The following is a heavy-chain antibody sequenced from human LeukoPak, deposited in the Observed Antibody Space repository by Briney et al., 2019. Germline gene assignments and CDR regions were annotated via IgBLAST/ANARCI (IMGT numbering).Heavy chain of an antibody. CDR1: GYTFTGYY. CDR3: ARARSGSYYNDY. D-gene: IGHD3-10*01. J-gene: IGHJ4*02. Sequence: ASVNVSCKASGYTFTGYYMHWVRQAPGQGLEWMGWINPNSGGTNYAQKFQGRVTMTRDTSISTAYMELSRLRSDDTAVYYCARARSGSYYNDYWGQGTLVTVSS. V-gene: IGHV1-2*02. CDR2: INPNSGGT.